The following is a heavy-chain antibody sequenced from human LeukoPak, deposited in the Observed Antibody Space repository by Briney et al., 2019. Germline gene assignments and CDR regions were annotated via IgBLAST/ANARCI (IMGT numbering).Heavy chain of an antibody. J-gene: IGHJ4*02. CDR2: IYSGGST. Sequence: GGSLRLSCAASGFTFSNYAMSWVRQAPGKGLEWVSVIYSGGSTYYADSVKGRFTISRDSSINTLYLQMNSLRDEDTAVYYCASTMYSSSPTFDYWGQGTLVTVSS. CDR3: ASTMYSSSPTFDY. CDR1: GFTFSNYA. V-gene: IGHV3-53*01. D-gene: IGHD6-6*01.